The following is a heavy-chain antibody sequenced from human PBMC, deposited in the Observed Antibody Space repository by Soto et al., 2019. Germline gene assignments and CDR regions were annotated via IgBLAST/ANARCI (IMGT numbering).Heavy chain of an antibody. J-gene: IGHJ6*03. CDR2: ISGSGGST. Sequence: PGGSLRLSCAASGFTFSSYAMSWVRQAPGKGLEWVSAISGSGGSTYYADSVKGRFTISRDNSKNTLYLQMNSLRAEDTAVYYCAKATAAMDIYYYYYMDVWGKGTTVTVS. CDR1: GFTFSSYA. D-gene: IGHD2-2*01. V-gene: IGHV3-23*01. CDR3: AKATAAMDIYYYYYMDV.